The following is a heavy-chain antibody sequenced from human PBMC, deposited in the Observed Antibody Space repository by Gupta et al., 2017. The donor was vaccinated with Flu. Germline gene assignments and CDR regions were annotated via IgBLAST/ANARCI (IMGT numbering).Heavy chain of an antibody. CDR1: GFSVSDYY. CDR2: TRDKTKSFSR. Sequence: EVQLVASGGGLVQPGGSLRLSCAASGFSVSDYYIVWVRQAPGKGLEWVGRTRDKTKSFSRDYAASVKGRFSISRDNSKNSVYLQMDSLKIDDAAVYYCARTLVYNDMHVWGQGTTVTVSS. CDR3: ARTLVYNDMHV. D-gene: IGHD3-10*01. J-gene: IGHJ6*02. V-gene: IGHV3-72*01.